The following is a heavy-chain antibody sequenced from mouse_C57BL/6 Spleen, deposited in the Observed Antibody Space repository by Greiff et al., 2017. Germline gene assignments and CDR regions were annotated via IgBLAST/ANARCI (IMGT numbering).Heavy chain of an antibody. J-gene: IGHJ4*01. D-gene: IGHD1-1*01. CDR3: ARDTVVSIRAMDY. V-gene: IGHV1-55*01. Sequence: QVQLQQPGAELVKPGASVKMSCKASGYTFTSYWITWVKQRPGQGLEWIGEIYPGSGSTNYNEKFKSKATLTVDTSSSTAYMQLSSLTSEDSAVYYCARDTVVSIRAMDYWGQGTSVTVSS. CDR2: IYPGSGST. CDR1: GYTFTSYW.